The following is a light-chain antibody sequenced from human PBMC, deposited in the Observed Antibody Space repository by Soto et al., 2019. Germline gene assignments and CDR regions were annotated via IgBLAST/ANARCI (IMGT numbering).Light chain of an antibody. J-gene: IGKJ5*01. CDR1: QTISRH. CDR2: GAS. V-gene: IGKV1-39*01. CDR3: QQGYSTPVT. Sequence: DIQMTQSPSSLSSSVGDMFTLTCRASQTISRHLNWYQQKAGRAPRLLIYGASNLQSGVPSRFSGSGSGTDFTLTISSLLPEDFATYYCQQGYSTPVTFGQVTLLEIK.